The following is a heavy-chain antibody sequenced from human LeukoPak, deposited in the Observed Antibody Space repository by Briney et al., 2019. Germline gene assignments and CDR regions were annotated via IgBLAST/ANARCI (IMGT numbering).Heavy chain of an antibody. Sequence: GGSLRLSCAASGFTFSTYSMNWVRQAPGKGLEWVSYISSSSSTIYYADSVKGRFTISRDNAKNSLYLQMNSLRAEDTAVYYCAKSRHVDGYNFDYFDYWGQGTLVTVSS. CDR3: AKSRHVDGYNFDYFDY. J-gene: IGHJ4*02. D-gene: IGHD5-24*01. CDR1: GFTFSTYS. CDR2: ISSSSSTI. V-gene: IGHV3-48*01.